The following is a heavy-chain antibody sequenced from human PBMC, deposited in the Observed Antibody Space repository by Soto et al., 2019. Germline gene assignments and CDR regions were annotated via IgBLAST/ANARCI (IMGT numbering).Heavy chain of an antibody. CDR2: MNTNSDNT. CDR3: AIKRDGYNFDY. CDR1: GYTFTSYG. V-gene: IGHV1-8*01. J-gene: IGHJ4*02. Sequence: QVQLVQSGAEVKKPGASVKVSCKASGYTFTSYGINWVRQATGQGLEWMGWMNTNSDNTDHAQTFQGRVTMTRNTSISTAYMELSSLRSEDTAVYYCAIKRDGYNFDYWGQGTLVTVSS. D-gene: IGHD5-12*01.